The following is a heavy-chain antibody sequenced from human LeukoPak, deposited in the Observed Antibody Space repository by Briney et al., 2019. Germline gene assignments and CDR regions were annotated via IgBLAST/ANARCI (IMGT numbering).Heavy chain of an antibody. CDR1: GGSFSGHY. J-gene: IGHJ5*02. CDR2: ISYSGST. CDR3: ARRSSSLFGAPFDP. D-gene: IGHD3-10*01. Sequence: SETLSLTCAVYGGSFSGHYWSWIRQPPGKGLEWIGYISYSGSTNYNPSLKSRVTISADTSKKQFSLRLSSVTAADTAVYYCARRSSSLFGAPFDPWGQGTLVIVSS. V-gene: IGHV4-59*03.